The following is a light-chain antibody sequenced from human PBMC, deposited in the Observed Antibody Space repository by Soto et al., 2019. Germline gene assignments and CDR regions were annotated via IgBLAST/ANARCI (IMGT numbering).Light chain of an antibody. J-gene: IGLJ2*01. CDR2: DVN. Sequence: QSALTQPASVSGSPGQSITISCTGTISDIGGYTFISWYQHHPGKAPKLVIYDVNNRPSGISYRFSGSKSGNTASLTISGLQAEDEADYYCASYTRTTTLVFGGGTKVTVL. V-gene: IGLV2-14*01. CDR1: ISDIGGYTF. CDR3: ASYTRTTTLV.